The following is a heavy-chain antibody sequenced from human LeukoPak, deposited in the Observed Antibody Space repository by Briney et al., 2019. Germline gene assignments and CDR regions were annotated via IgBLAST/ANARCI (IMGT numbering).Heavy chain of an antibody. CDR3: ARDLRTGRAYYYYYGMDV. CDR2: ISSSSSYI. CDR1: GFTFSSYS. J-gene: IGHJ6*02. Sequence: NPGGSLRLSCAASGFTFSSYSMNWVRQAPGKGLEWVSSISSSSSYIYYADSVKGRFTISRDNAKNSLYLQMNSLRAEDTAVYYCARDLRTGRAYYYYYGMDVWGQGTTVTVSS. D-gene: IGHD3-16*01. V-gene: IGHV3-21*01.